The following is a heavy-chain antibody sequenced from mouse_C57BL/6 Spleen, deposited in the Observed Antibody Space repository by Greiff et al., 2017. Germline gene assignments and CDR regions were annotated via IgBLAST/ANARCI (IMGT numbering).Heavy chain of an antibody. J-gene: IGHJ4*01. Sequence: QVQLQQSGAELVKPGASVKISCKASGYTFTDYYINWVKQRPGQGLEWIGKIGPGSGSTSYNEKFKGKATLTADKSSSTAYMQLSSLTSEDSAVYFSFITTVVAREFYAMDYWGQGTSVTVSS. CDR2: IGPGSGST. CDR1: GYTFTDYY. CDR3: FITTVVAREFYAMDY. D-gene: IGHD1-1*01. V-gene: IGHV1-77*01.